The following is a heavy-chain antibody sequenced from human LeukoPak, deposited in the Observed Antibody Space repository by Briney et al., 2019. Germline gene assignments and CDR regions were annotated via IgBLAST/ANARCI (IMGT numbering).Heavy chain of an antibody. CDR3: ARLPLTARLHFEY. CDR2: ISSSGSTV. V-gene: IGHV3-48*03. D-gene: IGHD5-12*01. Sequence: GGSLRLSCAASGDTFSSHEMNWVRQAPGKGLEWVSYISSSGSTVHYADSVKGRFTISRDNAKNSLYLQMNSLRVEDTAVYYCARLPLTARLHFEYWGQGTLVTVSS. CDR1: GDTFSSHE. J-gene: IGHJ4*02.